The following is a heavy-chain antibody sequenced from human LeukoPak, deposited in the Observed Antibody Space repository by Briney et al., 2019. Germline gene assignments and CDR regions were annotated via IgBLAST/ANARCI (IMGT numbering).Heavy chain of an antibody. J-gene: IGHJ4*02. CDR2: VSFDGSNT. Sequence: GRSLRLSCGGSGFTFRSMHWVRQAPGKGLEWVAVVSFDGSNTYYGDSVKGRFTISRDISKNTVYLQMSSLRAEDAAVYYCTTSELGFFDFWGQGALVTVSS. CDR3: TTSELGFFDF. CDR1: GFTFRS. V-gene: IGHV3-30*03. D-gene: IGHD3-16*01.